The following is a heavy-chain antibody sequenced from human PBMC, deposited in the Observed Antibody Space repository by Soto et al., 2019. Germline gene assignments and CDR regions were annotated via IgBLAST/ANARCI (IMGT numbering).Heavy chain of an antibody. J-gene: IGHJ3*02. Sequence: SVKVSCKASGFTFSDYAVRWVRQARGQRLEWIGWIIVGNGRTNFAQELQGRLTISRDMSTNTAYMDLSGLRSEDKAFYYCAAELYSGGICCSFDIWGQGTMVTVSS. CDR2: IIVGNGRT. V-gene: IGHV1-58*01. D-gene: IGHD2-8*02. CDR1: GFTFSDYA. CDR3: AAELYSGGICCSFDI.